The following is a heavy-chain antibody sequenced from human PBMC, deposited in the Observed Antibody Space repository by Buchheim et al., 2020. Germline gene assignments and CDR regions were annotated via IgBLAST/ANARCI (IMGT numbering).Heavy chain of an antibody. J-gene: IGHJ6*02. V-gene: IGHV3-7*04. CDR1: GFMFSTYW. CDR2: IKQDGSEK. Sequence: EVQLVESGGVLVQPGGSLRLSCAASGFMFSTYWMSWVRQAPGKGLEWVANIKQDGSEKNYVDSVVGRFTISRDNAKNSLDLQMNSLRVEDTGVYFCVGASCTVRAYYYGMDVWGQGTT. D-gene: IGHD2-8*01. CDR3: VGASCTVRAYYYGMDV.